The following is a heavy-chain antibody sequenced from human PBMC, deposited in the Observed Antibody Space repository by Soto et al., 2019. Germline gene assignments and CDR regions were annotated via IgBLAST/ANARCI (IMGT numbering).Heavy chain of an antibody. J-gene: IGHJ4*02. D-gene: IGHD6-6*01. CDR1: GFTFSSYA. Sequence: EVQLLESGGGLVQPGESLRLSCAASGFTFSSYAMSWVRQAPGKGLEWVSVISGSDDSTYYANSVKGRFTISRDNSKNTLYLQMNSLRAKYKAVYYCAKRSSSTTFDYWGQGTLVTVSS. CDR2: ISGSDDST. CDR3: AKRSSSTTFDY. V-gene: IGHV3-23*01.